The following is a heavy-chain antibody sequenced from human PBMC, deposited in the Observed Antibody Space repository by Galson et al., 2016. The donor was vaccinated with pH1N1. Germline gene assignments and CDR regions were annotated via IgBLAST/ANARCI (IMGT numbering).Heavy chain of an antibody. CDR3: ASQQLVPSYYYYYGMDV. CDR1: GFTLSNYE. V-gene: IGHV3-48*03. Sequence: SLRLSCAASGFTLSNYEMNWVRQAPGKRLEWISYISIIGSTIYYADSVKGRFTISRDNAKNSLYLQMNSLRAEDTAVYYCASQQLVPSYYYYYGMDVWGQGTTVTVSS. CDR2: ISIIGSTI. D-gene: IGHD6-13*01. J-gene: IGHJ6*02.